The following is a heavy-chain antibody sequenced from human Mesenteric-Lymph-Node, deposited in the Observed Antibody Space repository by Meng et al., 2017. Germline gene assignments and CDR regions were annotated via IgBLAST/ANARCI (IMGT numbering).Heavy chain of an antibody. D-gene: IGHD3-10*01. V-gene: IGHV4-59*01. CDR1: GGSISSYY. CDR2: IYYSGST. CDR3: ARDSPMASYFYYAMDV. J-gene: IGHJ6*01. Sequence: SETLSLTCTVSGGSISSYYWSWIRQPPGKGLEWIGYIYYSGSTNYNPSLKSRVTISVDTSKNQFSLKLSSVTAADTAVYYCARDSPMASYFYYAMDVWGQGTTVTVSS.